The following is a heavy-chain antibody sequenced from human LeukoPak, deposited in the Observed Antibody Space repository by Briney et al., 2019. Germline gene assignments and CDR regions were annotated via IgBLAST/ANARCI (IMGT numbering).Heavy chain of an antibody. Sequence: ASVKVSCKASGYTFTGYYMHWVRQAPGQGLEWMGWINPNSGGTNYAQKFQGRVTMTGDTSISTAYMELSRLRSDDTAVYYCAILPYYYDSSGYRVTDAFDIWGQGTMVTVSS. V-gene: IGHV1-2*02. J-gene: IGHJ3*02. CDR3: AILPYYYDSSGYRVTDAFDI. D-gene: IGHD3-22*01. CDR2: INPNSGGT. CDR1: GYTFTGYY.